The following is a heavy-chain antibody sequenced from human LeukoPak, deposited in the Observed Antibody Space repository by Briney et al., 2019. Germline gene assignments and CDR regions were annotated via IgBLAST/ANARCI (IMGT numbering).Heavy chain of an antibody. J-gene: IGHJ6*02. V-gene: IGHV3-7*03. D-gene: IGHD1-26*01. CDR3: ARYSGSYEVNYYYYYGMDV. CDR1: GFTFSSHW. Sequence: GGSLRLSCVASGFTFSSHWMSWVRQAPGKGLEWVANIKQDGSEKYYVDSVKGRFTISRDNAKNSLYLQMNSLRAEDTAVYYCARYSGSYEVNYYYYYGMDVWGQGTTVTVSS. CDR2: IKQDGSEK.